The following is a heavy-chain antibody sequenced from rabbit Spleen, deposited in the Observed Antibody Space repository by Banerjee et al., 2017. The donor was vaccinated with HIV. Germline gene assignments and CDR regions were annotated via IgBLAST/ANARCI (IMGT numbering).Heavy chain of an antibody. D-gene: IGHD1-1*01. CDR3: ARLRLSDYYDL. Sequence: EESGGDLVKPEGSLTLTCTASGFSFSSNYWICWVRQAPGKGLEWIACIYAGSSGTYYASWAKGRFTISKTSSTTVTLQMTSLTDADTATYFCARLRLSDYYDLWGQGTLVTVS. V-gene: IGHV1S45*01. CDR1: GFSFSSNYW. J-gene: IGHJ3*01. CDR2: IYAGSSGT.